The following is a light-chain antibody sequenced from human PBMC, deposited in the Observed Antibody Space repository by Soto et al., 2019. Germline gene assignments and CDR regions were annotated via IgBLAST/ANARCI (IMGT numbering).Light chain of an antibody. CDR1: QSVSSN. J-gene: IGKJ5*01. CDR3: QQYNCWPPIT. CDR2: GAS. V-gene: IGKV3-15*01. Sequence: EVVMTQSPATLSVSPGERATLSCRASQSVSSNLAWYQQKPGQAPSLLIYGASTRATGIPARFSGSGSGTEFTLTISSLQSEDFAVYYCQQYNCWPPITFGQGTRLEIK.